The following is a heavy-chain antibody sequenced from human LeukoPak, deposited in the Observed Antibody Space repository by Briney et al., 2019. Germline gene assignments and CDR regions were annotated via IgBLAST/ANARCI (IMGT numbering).Heavy chain of an antibody. V-gene: IGHV1-18*01. CDR2: ISANDGNT. CDR3: ARTRPTSQGWGFDY. D-gene: IGHD3-16*01. J-gene: IGHJ4*02. CDR1: GYTFTNFG. Sequence: GASVKVSCKASGYTFTNFGFTWVRQAPGQGLEWMGWISANDGNTNYAQNLQSRLTMTTDASTRTAYMDLRSLRSDDTAAYYCARTRPTSQGWGFDYWGQGTLVTVSS.